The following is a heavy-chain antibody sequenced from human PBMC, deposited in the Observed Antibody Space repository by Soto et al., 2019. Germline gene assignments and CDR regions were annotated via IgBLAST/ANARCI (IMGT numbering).Heavy chain of an antibody. Sequence: GGSLRLSCAASGFTFSGSAIHWVRQASGKGLEWVGRIRSKVNNYATAYAASVKGRFTISRDDSKNTAYLEMNSLNTEDTAIYYCTAYCSGGSCYLGYYFDYWGQGTLVTVSS. D-gene: IGHD2-15*01. V-gene: IGHV3-73*01. CDR2: IRSKVNNYAT. CDR3: TAYCSGGSCYLGYYFDY. J-gene: IGHJ4*02. CDR1: GFTFSGSA.